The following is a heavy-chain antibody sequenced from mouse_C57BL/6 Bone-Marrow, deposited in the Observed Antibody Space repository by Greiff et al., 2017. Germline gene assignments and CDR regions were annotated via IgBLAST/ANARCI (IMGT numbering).Heavy chain of an antibody. J-gene: IGHJ1*03. D-gene: IGHD1-1*01. CDR2: IEPNSGGA. CDR1: GYTFTSYW. Sequence: QVQLKQPGAELVQPGSSVKLSCKASGYTFTSYWMHWVKQRPGRGLEWIGRIEPNSGGAKYNEKFKSKATLTVDKPSSTAYMQLSSLTSEDSAVYYCARWGYYGSSYDWYFDVWGTGTTVTVSS. V-gene: IGHV1-72*01. CDR3: ARWGYYGSSYDWYFDV.